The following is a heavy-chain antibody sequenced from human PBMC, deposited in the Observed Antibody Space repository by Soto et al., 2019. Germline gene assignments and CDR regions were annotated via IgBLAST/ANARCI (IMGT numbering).Heavy chain of an antibody. CDR3: ARGNPTVTTALIWFDP. Sequence: TSETLSLTCAVYGGSFSGYYWSWIRQPPGKGLEWIGEINHSGSTNYNPSLKSRVTISVDTSKNQFSLKLSSVTAADTAVYYCARGNPTVTTALIWFDPWGQGPRVPVSS. J-gene: IGHJ5*02. V-gene: IGHV4-34*01. D-gene: IGHD4-4*01. CDR1: GGSFSGYY. CDR2: INHSGST.